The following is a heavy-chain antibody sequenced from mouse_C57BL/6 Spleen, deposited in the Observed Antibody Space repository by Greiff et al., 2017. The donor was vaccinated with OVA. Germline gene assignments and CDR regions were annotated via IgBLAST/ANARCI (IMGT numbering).Heavy chain of an antibody. D-gene: IGHD1-1*01. CDR1: GYTFTSYW. V-gene: IGHV1-55*01. CDR3: ARWGYYGSSYPWFAY. J-gene: IGHJ3*01. CDR2: IYPGSGST. Sequence: VQLQQPGAELVKPGASVKMSCKASGYTFTSYWITWVKQRPGQGLEWIGDIYPGSGSTNYNEKFKSKATLTVDTSSSTAYMQLSSLTSEDSAVYYCARWGYYGSSYPWFAYWGQGTLVTVSA.